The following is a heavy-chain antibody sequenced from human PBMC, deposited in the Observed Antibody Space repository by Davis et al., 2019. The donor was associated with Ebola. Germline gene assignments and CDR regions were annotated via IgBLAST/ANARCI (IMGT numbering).Heavy chain of an antibody. Sequence: PGGSLRLSCAASGFTFSSYAMHWVRQAPGKGLEWVAVISYDGSNKYYADSVKGRFTISRDNSKNTLYLQMNSLRAEDTAVYYCARDQVGATVVGGFDYWGQGTLVTVSS. J-gene: IGHJ4*02. CDR1: GFTFSSYA. CDR2: ISYDGSNK. V-gene: IGHV3-30-3*01. D-gene: IGHD4-23*01. CDR3: ARDQVGATVVGGFDY.